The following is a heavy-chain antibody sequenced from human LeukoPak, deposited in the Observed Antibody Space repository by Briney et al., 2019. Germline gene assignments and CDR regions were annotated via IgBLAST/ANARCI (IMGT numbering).Heavy chain of an antibody. CDR3: AHEVRGVFDY. Sequence: GGSLRLSCAASGFTFSSYAMSWVRQAPGKGLEWVSYISSSSSTIYYADSVKGRFTISRDNAKNSLYLQMNSLRAEDTAVYYCAHEVRGVFDYWGQGTLVTVSS. CDR1: GFTFSSYA. D-gene: IGHD3-10*01. CDR2: ISSSSSTI. J-gene: IGHJ4*02. V-gene: IGHV3-48*01.